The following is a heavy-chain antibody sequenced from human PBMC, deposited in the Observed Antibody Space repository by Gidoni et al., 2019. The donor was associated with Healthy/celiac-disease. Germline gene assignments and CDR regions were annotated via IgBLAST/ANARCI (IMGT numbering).Heavy chain of an antibody. D-gene: IGHD4-17*01. J-gene: IGHJ4*02. CDR1: GFTFSSYA. CDR3: AKDVSDYGDYGDY. Sequence: EVQLLESGGGLVQPGGSLRLSCSASGFTFSSYAMSWVRQAPGKGLVWVSAISGSGGSTYYADSVKGRFTISRDNSKNTLYLQMNSLRAEDTAVYYCAKDVSDYGDYGDYWGQGTLVTVSS. CDR2: ISGSGGST. V-gene: IGHV3-23*01.